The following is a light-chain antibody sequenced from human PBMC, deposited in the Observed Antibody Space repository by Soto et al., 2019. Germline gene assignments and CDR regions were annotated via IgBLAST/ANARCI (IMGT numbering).Light chain of an antibody. CDR2: KAS. J-gene: IGKJ1*01. CDR1: QSISKY. Sequence: DIQMTQSPSTLSASVGDRVTITCRASQSISKYLAWYQQKPGKAPKLLIYKASSLESGVPSRFSGRGSGTEFNLTITSLQPDDFGTYYCQEYNSNWTFGQGTKVEIK. CDR3: QEYNSNWT. V-gene: IGKV1-5*03.